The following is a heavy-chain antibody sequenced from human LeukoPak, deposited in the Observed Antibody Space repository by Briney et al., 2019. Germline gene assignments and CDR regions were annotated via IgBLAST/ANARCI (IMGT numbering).Heavy chain of an antibody. CDR3: AISPSYYDILTGTD. J-gene: IGHJ4*02. Sequence: TGGSLRLSCAASGFTFSDYYMSWIRQAPGKELEWVSYISSSGSTIYYADSVKGRFTISRDNAKNSLYLQMNSLRAEDTAVYYCAISPSYYDILTGTDWGQGTLVTVSS. V-gene: IGHV3-11*01. D-gene: IGHD3-9*01. CDR2: ISSSGSTI. CDR1: GFTFSDYY.